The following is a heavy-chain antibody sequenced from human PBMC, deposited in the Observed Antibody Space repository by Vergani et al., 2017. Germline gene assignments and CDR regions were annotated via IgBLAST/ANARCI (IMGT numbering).Heavy chain of an antibody. Sequence: QVQLVQSGAEVKKPGSSVKVSCKASGGTFSSYAISWVRQAPGQGLEWMGGIIPIFGTANYAQKFQGRVTITADKSTSTAYMELSSLRSEDTAVYYCAYETAAQHIVATRAGTLYDYYMDVWGKGTTVTVSS. D-gene: IGHD5-12*01. CDR3: AYETAAQHIVATRAGTLYDYYMDV. CDR1: GGTFSSYA. J-gene: IGHJ6*03. CDR2: IIPIFGTA. V-gene: IGHV1-69*06.